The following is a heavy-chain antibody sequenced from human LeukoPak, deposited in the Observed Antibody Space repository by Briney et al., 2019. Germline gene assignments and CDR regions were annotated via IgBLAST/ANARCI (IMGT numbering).Heavy chain of an antibody. V-gene: IGHV4-59*08. J-gene: IGHJ4*02. CDR1: GGSISSYY. CDR2: IYYSGGT. D-gene: IGHD6-19*01. CDR3: ARRGAKNNSGCDY. Sequence: SETLSLTCTVSGGSISSYYWSWIRQPPGKGLEWIGYIYYSGGTNYSPSLKSRVTISVDTSKNQFSLKLSSVTAADTAVYYCARRGAKNNSGCDYWGQGTLVNVSS.